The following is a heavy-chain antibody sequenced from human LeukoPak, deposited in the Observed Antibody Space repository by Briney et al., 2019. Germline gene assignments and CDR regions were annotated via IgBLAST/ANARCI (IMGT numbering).Heavy chain of an antibody. Sequence: GGSLRLSCAPSGFIVSANYMSWVRQAPGKGLEWVSVTYTDGTTYYADSVKGRFTISRDNSKNTLSLQMNSLRAEDTAIYYCAKDQGQAVVPRRFDNWGQGTLVTVSS. D-gene: IGHD2-2*01. CDR2: TYTDGTT. V-gene: IGHV3-53*01. CDR1: GFIVSANY. J-gene: IGHJ4*02. CDR3: AKDQGQAVVPRRFDN.